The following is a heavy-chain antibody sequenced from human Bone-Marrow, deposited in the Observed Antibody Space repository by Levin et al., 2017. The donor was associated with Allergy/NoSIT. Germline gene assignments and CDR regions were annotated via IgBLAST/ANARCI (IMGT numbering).Heavy chain of an antibody. D-gene: IGHD2-15*01. CDR3: ARGDCYSGSCYGPDWFDP. V-gene: IGHV1-8*01. Sequence: GGSLRLSCKTSGYTFTSYNVYWVRQAPGQGLEWMGYINPNSGNTGYAQKFQGRVTMTRNSSITTAYMELSGLRFEDTAIYYCARGDCYSGSCYGPDWFDPWGQGTQVTVSS. J-gene: IGHJ5*02. CDR2: INPNSGNT. CDR1: GYTFTSYN.